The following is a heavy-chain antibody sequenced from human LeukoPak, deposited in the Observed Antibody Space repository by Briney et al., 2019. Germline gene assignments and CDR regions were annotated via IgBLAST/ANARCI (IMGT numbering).Heavy chain of an antibody. V-gene: IGHV3-48*03. D-gene: IGHD5-12*01. J-gene: IGHJ4*02. CDR1: GFTFSSYE. CDR3: ATSGLDDY. CDR2: ISSSGGTI. Sequence: GGPLRLSCAASGFTFSSYEMNWVRQAPGKGLEWVSFISSSGGTIYYADSVKGRFTISRDNAKSSLYLQMNSLRAEDTAVYYCATSGLDDYWGQGTLVTVSS.